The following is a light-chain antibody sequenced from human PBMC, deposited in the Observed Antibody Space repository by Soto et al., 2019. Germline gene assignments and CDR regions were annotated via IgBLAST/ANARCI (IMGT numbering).Light chain of an antibody. CDR2: GAS. CDR1: QSVSSY. Sequence: EIVLTQSPATLSFSPWEIATLSCRASQSVSSYLAWYQQKPGQAPRLLIYGASSRATGIPDRFSGSGSGTDFTLTISRLEPEDFAVYYCQQYGSSLWKFGQGTKVDIK. CDR3: QQYGSSLWK. V-gene: IGKV3-20*01. J-gene: IGKJ1*01.